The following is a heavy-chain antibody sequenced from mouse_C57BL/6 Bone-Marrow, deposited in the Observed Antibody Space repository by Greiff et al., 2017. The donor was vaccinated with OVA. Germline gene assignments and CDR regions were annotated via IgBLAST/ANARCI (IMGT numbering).Heavy chain of an antibody. D-gene: IGHD1-1*01. V-gene: IGHV14-4*01. CDR3: PDLLLRRY. CDR2: IDPENGDT. J-gene: IGHJ2*01. Sequence: EVQLQQSGAELVRPGASVKLSCTASGFNIKDDYMHWVKQRPEQGLEWIGWIDPENGDTEYASKFQGKATITADTSSNTAYLQLSSLTSEDTAVYYCPDLLLRRYWGQGTTLTVSS. CDR1: GFNIKDDY.